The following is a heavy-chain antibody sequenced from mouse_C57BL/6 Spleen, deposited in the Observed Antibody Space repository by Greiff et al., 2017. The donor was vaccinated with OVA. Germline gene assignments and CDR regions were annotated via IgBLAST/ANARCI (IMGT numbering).Heavy chain of an antibody. V-gene: IGHV1-18*01. CDR1: GYTFTDYN. Sequence: VQLKQSGPELVKPGASVKIPCKASGYTFTDYNMDWVKQSHGKSLEWIGDINPNNGGTIYNQKFKGKATLTVDKSSSTAYMELRSLTSEDTAVYYCARKGSNYLAWFAYWGQGTLVTVSA. J-gene: IGHJ3*01. D-gene: IGHD2-5*01. CDR3: ARKGSNYLAWFAY. CDR2: INPNNGGT.